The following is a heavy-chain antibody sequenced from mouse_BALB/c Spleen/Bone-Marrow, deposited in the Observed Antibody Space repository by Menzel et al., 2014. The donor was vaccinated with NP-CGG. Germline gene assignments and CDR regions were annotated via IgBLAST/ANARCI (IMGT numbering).Heavy chain of an antibody. CDR1: GYAFTNYL. D-gene: IGHD1-2*01. CDR3: ARGGGSYAMDY. J-gene: IGHJ4*01. CDR2: INPGSGGT. V-gene: IGHV1-54*03. Sequence: VMLVESGAELVRPGTSVKVSCKASGYAFTNYLIEWVKQRPGQGLEWIGVINPGSGGTNYNEKFKGKATLTADKSSSTAYMQLSSLTSDDSAVYYCARGGGSYAMDYWGQGTSVTVSS.